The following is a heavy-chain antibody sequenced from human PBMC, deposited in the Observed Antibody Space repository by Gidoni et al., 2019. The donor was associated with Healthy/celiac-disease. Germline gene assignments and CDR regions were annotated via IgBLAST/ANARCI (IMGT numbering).Heavy chain of an antibody. V-gene: IGHV1-18*01. CDR1: GYTFTSYG. D-gene: IGHD2-21*02. J-gene: IGHJ5*02. CDR2: ISAYNGNT. Sequence: QVQLVQSGAEVKKPGASVKVSCKASGYTFTSYGISWVRQAPGQGLEWMGWISAYNGNTNYAQKLQGRVTMTTDTSTSTAYMELRSLRSDDTAVYYCARLAYCGGDCYLNWIDPWGQGTLVTVSS. CDR3: ARLAYCGGDCYLNWIDP.